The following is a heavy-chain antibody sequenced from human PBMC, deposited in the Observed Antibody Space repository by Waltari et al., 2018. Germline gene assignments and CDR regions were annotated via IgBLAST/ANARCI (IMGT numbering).Heavy chain of an antibody. J-gene: IGHJ4*02. CDR2: IIPIFGTA. CDR1: GGTLSSSG. V-gene: IGHV1-69*08. Sequence: QVPLVQSGAEVNTPGSSVQVPCKASGGTLSSSGISWVRQAPGQGLEWMGRIIPIFGTANYAQKFQGRVTITADKSTSTAYMELSSLRSEDTAVYYCARVGFGGETDYWGQGTLVTVSS. D-gene: IGHD2-21*01. CDR3: ARVGFGGETDY.